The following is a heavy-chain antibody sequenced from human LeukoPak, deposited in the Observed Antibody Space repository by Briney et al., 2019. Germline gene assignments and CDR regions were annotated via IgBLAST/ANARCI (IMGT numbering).Heavy chain of an antibody. CDR1: GFAFSNTG. Sequence: PGGSLRLSCAASGFAFSNTGMTRVRQAPGRGLEWVSTISPTGEGTHYADSVKGRFTISRDNSKNTLSLEMNSLRADDTATYYCARDAGGAWPFDYWGQGTRVIVSS. CDR2: ISPTGEGT. J-gene: IGHJ4*02. D-gene: IGHD4-17*01. CDR3: ARDAGGAWPFDY. V-gene: IGHV3-23*01.